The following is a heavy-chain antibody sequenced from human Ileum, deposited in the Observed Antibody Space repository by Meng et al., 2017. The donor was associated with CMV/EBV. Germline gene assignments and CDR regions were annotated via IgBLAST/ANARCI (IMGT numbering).Heavy chain of an antibody. CDR3: ARGRGYGSGSYLVYFDY. J-gene: IGHJ4*02. CDR1: GFTFSSYS. CDR2: ISSSSSYI. D-gene: IGHD3-10*01. Sequence: GESLKISCAASGFTFSSYSMNWVRQAPGKGLEWVSSISSSSSYIYYADSVKGRFTISRDNAKNSLYLQMNSLGAEDTAVYYCARGRGYGSGSYLVYFDYWGQGTPVTVSS. V-gene: IGHV3-21*01.